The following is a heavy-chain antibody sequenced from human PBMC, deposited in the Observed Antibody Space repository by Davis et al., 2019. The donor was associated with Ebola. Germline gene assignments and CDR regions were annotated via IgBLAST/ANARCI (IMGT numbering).Heavy chain of an antibody. J-gene: IGHJ6*02. CDR2: INHSGST. D-gene: IGHD2-8*02. Sequence: MPGGSLRLSCAVYGGSFSGYYWSWIRQPPGKGLEWIGEINHSGSTNYNPSLKSRVTISVDTSKNQFSLKLSSVTAADTAVYYCARHPVLYWPTYYGMDVWGQGTTVTVFS. CDR3: ARHPVLYWPTYYGMDV. V-gene: IGHV4-34*01. CDR1: GGSFSGYY.